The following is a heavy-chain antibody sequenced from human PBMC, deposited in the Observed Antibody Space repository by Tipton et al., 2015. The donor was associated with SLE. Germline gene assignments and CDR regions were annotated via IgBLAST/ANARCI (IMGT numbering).Heavy chain of an antibody. D-gene: IGHD6-13*01. CDR2: IFYSGST. V-gene: IGHV4-59*12. J-gene: IGHJ4*02. Sequence: TLSLTCTVSGGSISNYYWNWIRQPPGKGLEWIGYIFYSGSTNYNPSLKSRVTISVDKSKNQFSLKITSVTAADTAVYYCARVFRPYSSTWKYFDYWGQGTLVTVSS. CDR1: GGSISNYY. CDR3: ARVFRPYSSTWKYFDY.